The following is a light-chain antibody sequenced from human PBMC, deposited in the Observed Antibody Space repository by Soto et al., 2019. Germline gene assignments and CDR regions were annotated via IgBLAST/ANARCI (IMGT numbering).Light chain of an antibody. CDR2: AAS. V-gene: IGKV1-27*01. CDR1: RGIYTH. Sequence: DIKMTHSPSSLSASVGDRVTITCRASRGIYTHLAWYQQKPGNAPKLLIYAASTLQSGVPSRFSASGSGTDFILTISALQSEDVGTYFCQTYDKAPWTFGPGTRV. J-gene: IGKJ1*01. CDR3: QTYDKAPWT.